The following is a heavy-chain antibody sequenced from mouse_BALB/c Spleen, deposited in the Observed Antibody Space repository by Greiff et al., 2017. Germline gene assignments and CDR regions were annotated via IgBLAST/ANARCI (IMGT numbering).Heavy chain of an antibody. CDR2: IWAGGST. Sequence: VNVVESGPGLVAPSQSLSITCTVSGFSLTSYGVHWVRQPPGKGLEWLGVIWAGGSTNYNSALMSRLSISKDNSKSQVFLKMNSLQTDDTAMYYCARAYGSSYWGQGTLVTVSA. J-gene: IGHJ3*01. V-gene: IGHV2-9*02. D-gene: IGHD1-1*01. CDR1: GFSLTSYG. CDR3: ARAYGSSY.